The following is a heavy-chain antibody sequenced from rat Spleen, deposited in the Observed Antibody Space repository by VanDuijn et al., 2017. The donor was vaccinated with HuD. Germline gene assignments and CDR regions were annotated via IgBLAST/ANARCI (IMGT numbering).Heavy chain of an antibody. D-gene: IGHD1-12*03. CDR3: TRGDYYDGYYPSWFAY. CDR2: ISPSGTNT. J-gene: IGHJ3*01. Sequence: EVQLVESGGGLVQPGRSLKLSCAASGFTFSYFGMAWVRQAPTKGLEWVASISPSGTNTYYRDSVKGRFTISRDNAQSTLYLQMNRLRSEDTATYYCTRGDYYDGYYPSWFAYWGQGTLVTVSS. CDR1: GFTFSYFG. V-gene: IGHV5S13*01.